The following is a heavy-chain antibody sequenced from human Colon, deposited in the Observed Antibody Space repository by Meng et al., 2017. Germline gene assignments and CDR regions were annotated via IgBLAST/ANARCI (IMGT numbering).Heavy chain of an antibody. CDR3: ATKERREGGNSDY. CDR2: IFHSGDT. V-gene: IGHV4-30-4*01. J-gene: IGHJ4*01. CDR1: GASIDRGDFY. Sequence: MHLQESGPGLVKPSQTPSLTCTVSGASIDRGDFYWGWIRQSPGKGLEWIGYIFHSGDTYYNPSLKSRITISMDMSQNQFSLKVNSGTAGDTAAYHCATKERREGGNSDYWGRGILVTVSS. D-gene: IGHD5-24*01.